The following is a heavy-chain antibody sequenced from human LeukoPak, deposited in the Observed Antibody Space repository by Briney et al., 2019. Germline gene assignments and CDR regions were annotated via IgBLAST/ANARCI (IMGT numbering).Heavy chain of an antibody. CDR3: AKDLGDSSRRYLDY. Sequence: GGSLRLSCAASGFTFGTCVMHWVRQAPGKGLEWVAFIAHDESLKFYADCVKGRFTISRHNSKNTLYLQMNSLRTDDTAVYSCAKDLGDSSRRYLDYWGQGTLVTVSS. CDR2: IAHDESLK. D-gene: IGHD6-13*01. J-gene: IGHJ4*02. CDR1: GFTFGTCV. V-gene: IGHV3-30*18.